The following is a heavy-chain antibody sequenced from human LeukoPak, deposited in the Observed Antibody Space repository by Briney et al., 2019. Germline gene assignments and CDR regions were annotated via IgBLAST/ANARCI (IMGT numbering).Heavy chain of an antibody. CDR1: GFTFSSHA. CDR2: ILYDGGDN. Sequence: GGSLRLSCAASGFTFSSHAMHWVRQAPGKGLEWVASILYDGGDNYYTGSVKGRFTISRDNSKKTLDLQMNSLRPEDTAVYFCARDGDPISAAGTMLDYWGLGTLVIVSP. CDR3: ARDGDPISAAGTMLDY. V-gene: IGHV3-30*04. J-gene: IGHJ4*02. D-gene: IGHD6-13*01.